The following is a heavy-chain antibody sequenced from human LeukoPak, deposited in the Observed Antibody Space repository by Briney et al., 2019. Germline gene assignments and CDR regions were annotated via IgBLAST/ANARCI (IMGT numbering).Heavy chain of an antibody. CDR2: ISSSSSYI. Sequence: GGSLRLSCAASGFTFSSYSMNWVRQAPGKGLEWVSSISSSSSYIYYADSVKGRFTISRDNAKNSLYLQMNSLRAEDTAMYYCASSGWYSTPNWFDPWGQGTLVIVSS. D-gene: IGHD6-19*01. V-gene: IGHV3-21*01. J-gene: IGHJ5*02. CDR1: GFTFSSYS. CDR3: ASSGWYSTPNWFDP.